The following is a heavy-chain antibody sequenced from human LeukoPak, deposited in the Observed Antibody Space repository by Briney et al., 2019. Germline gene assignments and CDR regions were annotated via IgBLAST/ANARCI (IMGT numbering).Heavy chain of an antibody. CDR3: ARCGVNSSGYPTIDY. J-gene: IGHJ4*02. CDR2: IYYSGST. V-gene: IGHV4-59*01. Sequence: SETLSLTCTVSGGSISSYYWSWIRQPPAKGLEWIGYIYYSGSTNYNPSLKSRVTISVDTSKNQFSLKLSSVTAADTAVYYCARCGVNSSGYPTIDYWGQGTLVTVSS. CDR1: GGSISSYY. D-gene: IGHD3-22*01.